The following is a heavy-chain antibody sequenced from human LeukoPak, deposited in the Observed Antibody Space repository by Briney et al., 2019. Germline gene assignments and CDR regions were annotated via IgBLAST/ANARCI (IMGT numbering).Heavy chain of an antibody. CDR1: GFTVSSNY. V-gene: IGHV3-53*01. J-gene: IGHJ5*02. CDR2: IYSGGNT. D-gene: IGHD2-2*01. CDR3: APSEDR. Sequence: PGGSLRLSCAASGFTVSSNYMGWVRQAPGKGLEWVSLIYSGGNTYYADSVKGRFTISRDNSKNTLYLQMNSLRAEDTAVYYCAPSEDRWGQGTLVTVSS.